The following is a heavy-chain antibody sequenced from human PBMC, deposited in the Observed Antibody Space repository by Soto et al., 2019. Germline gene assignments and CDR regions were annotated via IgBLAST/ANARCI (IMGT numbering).Heavy chain of an antibody. CDR3: AREKITGLFEY. Sequence: PSKTLSLTCAVYGGSFSGYYWTWIRQPPGTGLEWIGEINHSGSTNYNPSLKSRVTISVDTSKNQFSLKLTSVTAAATAVYYCAREKITGLFEYWGQGTLITVSS. J-gene: IGHJ4*02. D-gene: IGHD2-8*02. V-gene: IGHV4-34*01. CDR2: INHSGST. CDR1: GGSFSGYY.